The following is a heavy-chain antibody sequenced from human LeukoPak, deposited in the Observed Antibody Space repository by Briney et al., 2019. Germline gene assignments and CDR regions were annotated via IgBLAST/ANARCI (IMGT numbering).Heavy chain of an antibody. D-gene: IGHD3-22*01. J-gene: IGHJ6*02. V-gene: IGHV3-30*18. CDR1: GFTFSSYG. Sequence: GGSLRLSCAASGFTFSSYGMHWVRQAPGKGLEWVAVISYDGSNKYYADSVKGRFTISRDNSKNTLYLQMNSLRAEDTAVYYCAKLRSNYYDSSGYDNQDGMDVWGQGTTVTVSS. CDR2: ISYDGSNK. CDR3: AKLRSNYYDSSGYDNQDGMDV.